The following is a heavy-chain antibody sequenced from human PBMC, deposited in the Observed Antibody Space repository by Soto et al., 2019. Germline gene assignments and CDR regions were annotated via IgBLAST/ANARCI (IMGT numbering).Heavy chain of an antibody. CDR3: ARDRRTGTTGDYDY. D-gene: IGHD1-7*01. Sequence: SVKVSCKASGGTFSSYAISCVRQAPGQGLEWMGGIIPIFGTANYAQKFQGRVTITADESTSTAYMELSSLRSEDTAVYYCARDRRTGTTGDYDYWGQGTLVTVSS. J-gene: IGHJ4*02. V-gene: IGHV1-69*13. CDR2: IIPIFGTA. CDR1: GGTFSSYA.